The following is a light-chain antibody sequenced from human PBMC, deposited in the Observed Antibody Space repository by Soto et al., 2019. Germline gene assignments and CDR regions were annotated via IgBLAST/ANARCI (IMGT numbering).Light chain of an antibody. J-gene: IGKJ2*01. CDR3: QQYNRYSPYT. CDR2: KAS. Sequence: DIQMTQSPSTLSASVGDRVTITCRASQSISSWLAWYQQKPGKAPKLLIYKASSLESGVPSKFSGSGSGTEFTLTISSLQPDDFATYYCQQYNRYSPYTFRQGTKLEIK. V-gene: IGKV1-5*03. CDR1: QSISSW.